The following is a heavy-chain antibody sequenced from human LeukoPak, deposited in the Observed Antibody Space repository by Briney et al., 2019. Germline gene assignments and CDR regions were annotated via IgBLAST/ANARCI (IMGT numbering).Heavy chain of an antibody. CDR2: IKSKTDGGTT. Sequence: GGSLRLSCAASGFTFSNAWMSWVRQAPGKGLEWVGRIKSKTDGGTTDYAAPVKGRFTISRDDSKNTLYLQMNSLRAEDTAVYYCARDPGRVVAALADYWGQGTLVTVSS. J-gene: IGHJ4*02. D-gene: IGHD2-15*01. CDR3: ARDPGRVVAALADY. CDR1: GFTFSNAW. V-gene: IGHV3-15*01.